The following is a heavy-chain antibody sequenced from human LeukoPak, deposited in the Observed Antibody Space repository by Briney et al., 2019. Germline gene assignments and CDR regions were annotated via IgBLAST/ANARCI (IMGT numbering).Heavy chain of an antibody. CDR2: IYYSGST. J-gene: IGHJ6*03. CDR3: ARAVEMATSLDYCYYYMDV. Sequence: SETLSLTCTVSGGSISSYYWSWIRQPPGKGLEWIGYIYYSGSTNYNPSLKSRVTISVDTSKDQFSLKLSSVTAADTAVYYCARAVEMATSLDYCYYYMDVWGKGTPVTVSS. V-gene: IGHV4-59*01. CDR1: GGSISSYY. D-gene: IGHD5-24*01.